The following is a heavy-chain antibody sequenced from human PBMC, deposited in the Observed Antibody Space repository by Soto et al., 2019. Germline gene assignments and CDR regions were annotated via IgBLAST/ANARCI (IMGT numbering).Heavy chain of an antibody. V-gene: IGHV3-30*18. CDR3: AKDRRQLSALDM. CDR1: GFSFSSYE. J-gene: IGHJ3*02. CDR2: ISNEEKRK. Sequence: GGSLRLSCAASGFSFSSYERNWIRRAQGRGGEGGKEISNEEKRKYNEETGKGRFSVSRDNDKDTLYLQMNGLRPEDTRAYYCAKDRRQLSALDMWGQGSTVTVSS.